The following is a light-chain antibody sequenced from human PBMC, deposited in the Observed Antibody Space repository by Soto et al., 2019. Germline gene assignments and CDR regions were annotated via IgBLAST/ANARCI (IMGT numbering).Light chain of an antibody. V-gene: IGLV2-8*01. CDR3: TSYAGSNNLL. Sequence: QSALTQPPSASGSPGQSVAMSCTGTSSGVGGYNYVSWYQQHPGKAPKLMIYEVTKRPSGVPDRFSGSKSGNTASLTVSGLEADDEADYCCTSYAGSNNLLFGGGTKLTVL. CDR1: SSGVGGYNY. CDR2: EVT. J-gene: IGLJ2*01.